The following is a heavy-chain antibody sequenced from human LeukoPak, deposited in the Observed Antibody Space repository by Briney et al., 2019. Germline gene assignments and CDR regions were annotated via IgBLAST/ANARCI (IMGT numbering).Heavy chain of an antibody. CDR1: GFTFSSYG. J-gene: IGHJ4*02. V-gene: IGHV3-30*18. Sequence: GGSLRLSCAASGFTFSSYGMHWVRQAPGKGLGWVAVISYDGGNKYYADSVKGRFTISRDNSKNTLYLQMNSLRAEDTAVYYCAKQKPCYDSRSYYFDYWGQGTLVTVSS. CDR2: ISYDGGNK. D-gene: IGHD3-22*01. CDR3: AKQKPCYDSRSYYFDY.